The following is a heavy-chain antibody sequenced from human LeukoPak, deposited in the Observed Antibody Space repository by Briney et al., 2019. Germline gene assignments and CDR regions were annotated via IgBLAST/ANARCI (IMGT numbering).Heavy chain of an antibody. CDR1: GYTFTSYG. Sequence: ASLTLSCAASGYTFTSYGISWVRQAPGQGLEWVASISTYNGNTNYAQKVQGRVTMTTDTSTSTDYMELRSLRSDGTAVYYCARGPEPGSGSYKTWFDPWGQGTLVTVSS. V-gene: IGHV1-18*04. D-gene: IGHD3-10*01. CDR3: ARGPEPGSGSYKTWFDP. CDR2: ISTYNGNT. J-gene: IGHJ5*02.